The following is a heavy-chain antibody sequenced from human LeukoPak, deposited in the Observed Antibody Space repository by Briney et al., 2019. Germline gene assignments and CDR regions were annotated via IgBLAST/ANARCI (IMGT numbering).Heavy chain of an antibody. J-gene: IGHJ4*02. Sequence: SETLSLTCTVSGGSISSYYWSWIRQPPGKGLEWIGYIYYSGSTNYIPSLKSRVTISVDTSKNQFSLKLSSVTAADTAVYYCARMGIVGALDYWGQGTLVTVSS. CDR1: GGSISSYY. V-gene: IGHV4-59*08. CDR2: IYYSGST. D-gene: IGHD1-26*01. CDR3: ARMGIVGALDY.